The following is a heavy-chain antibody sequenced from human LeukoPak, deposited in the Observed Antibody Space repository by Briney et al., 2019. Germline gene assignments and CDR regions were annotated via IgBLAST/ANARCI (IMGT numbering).Heavy chain of an antibody. CDR2: IVVGSGNT. CDR3: AAGYCSGGSCYRDY. J-gene: IGHJ4*02. CDR1: GFTFTSSA. Sequence: GTSAKVSCKASGFTFTSSAVQWVRQARGQRLEWIGWIVVGSGNTNYAQKFQERVTITRDMSTSTAYMELSSLRSEDTAVYYCAAGYCSGGSCYRDYWGQGTLVTVSS. V-gene: IGHV1-58*01. D-gene: IGHD2-15*01.